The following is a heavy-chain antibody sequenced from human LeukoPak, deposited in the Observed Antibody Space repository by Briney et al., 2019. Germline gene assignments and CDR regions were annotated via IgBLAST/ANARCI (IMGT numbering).Heavy chain of an antibody. CDR2: INHSGST. J-gene: IGHJ4*02. V-gene: IGHV4-34*01. CDR1: GGSFSGYY. CDR3: ARDRGSSSRWSDY. D-gene: IGHD6-13*01. Sequence: PSETLSLTCAVYGGSFSGYYWSWIRQPPGKGLEWIGEINHSGSTNYNPSLTSRVTISVDTSKNQFSLKLSSVTAADTAVYYCARDRGSSSRWSDYWGQGTLVTVSS.